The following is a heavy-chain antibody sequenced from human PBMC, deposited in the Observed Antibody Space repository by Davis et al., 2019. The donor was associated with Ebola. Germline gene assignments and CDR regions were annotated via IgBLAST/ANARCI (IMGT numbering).Heavy chain of an antibody. D-gene: IGHD1-26*01. J-gene: IGHJ4*02. CDR1: GFSFNTYG. Sequence: PGGSLRLSCAASGFSFNTYGMHWVRQAPGKGLEWLAVIWYDGSHKYYADSVKGRFTMSRDNSKNTLYLQMNSLRAEDTAVYYCVKSGEEWEIPGGYWGQGILVTVSS. V-gene: IGHV3-30*02. CDR3: VKSGEEWEIPGGY. CDR2: IWYDGSHK.